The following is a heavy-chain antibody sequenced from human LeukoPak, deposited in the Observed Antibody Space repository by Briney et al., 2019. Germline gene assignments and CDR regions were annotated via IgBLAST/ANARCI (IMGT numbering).Heavy chain of an antibody. J-gene: IGHJ6*04. V-gene: IGHV3-73*01. CDR2: IRSKANSYAT. Sequence: GGSLRLSCAASGFSLSGSAMHWVRQASGKGLEWVGRIRSKANSYATAYAASVKGRFTISRDDSKNTAYLQMNSLKTEDTAVYYCTIRITMVRGAPPYDYYGMDVWGKGTTVTVSS. D-gene: IGHD3-10*01. CDR1: GFSLSGSA. CDR3: TIRITMVRGAPPYDYYGMDV.